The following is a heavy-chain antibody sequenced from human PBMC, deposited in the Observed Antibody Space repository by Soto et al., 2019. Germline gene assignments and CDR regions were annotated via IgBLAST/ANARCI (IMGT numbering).Heavy chain of an antibody. D-gene: IGHD1-26*01. J-gene: IGHJ3*02. CDR3: AKGGVGSTSNAFDI. V-gene: IGHV3-30*18. CDR2: ISYDGSNK. Sequence: PGGSLRLSCAASGFTFRSYGMHWVRQAPAKGLEWVAVISYDGSNKYYADSVKGRFTISRDKSKNTLYLQMNSLRAEDTAVYYCAKGGVGSTSNAFDIWGQGTMVTVSS. CDR1: GFTFRSYG.